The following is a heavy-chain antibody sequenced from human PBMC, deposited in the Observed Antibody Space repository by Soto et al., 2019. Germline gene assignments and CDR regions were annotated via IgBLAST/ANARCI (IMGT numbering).Heavy chain of an antibody. Sequence: QVQLVQSGAEMKKPGASVKVSCKASAYTFTSYYMHWVRQAPGQGLEWMGIINPSGDTTRYAQRFQGRVIMTSDTSTSTVYMELSSLRSEDTAVYYCARDRCTSPNCYGEHGMDVW. V-gene: IGHV1-46*01. CDR1: AYTFTSYY. CDR3: ARDRCTSPNCYGEHGMDV. J-gene: IGHJ6*01. D-gene: IGHD2-2*01. CDR2: INPSGDTT.